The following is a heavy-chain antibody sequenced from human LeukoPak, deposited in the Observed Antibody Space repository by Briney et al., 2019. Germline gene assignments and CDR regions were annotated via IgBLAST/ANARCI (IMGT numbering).Heavy chain of an antibody. CDR1: GFTFSSYS. CDR2: ITSSSSNI. D-gene: IGHD3-22*01. Sequence: GGSLRLSCAASGFTFSSYSMSWVRQAPGKGLEWISYITSSSSNIYYADSVKGRFTISRDNAKNSVYLQMDSLRAEDTAVYYCARSAFYYDSDSYYSAEYFQHWGQGTLVTVSP. J-gene: IGHJ1*01. CDR3: ARSAFYYDSDSYYSAEYFQH. V-gene: IGHV3-48*01.